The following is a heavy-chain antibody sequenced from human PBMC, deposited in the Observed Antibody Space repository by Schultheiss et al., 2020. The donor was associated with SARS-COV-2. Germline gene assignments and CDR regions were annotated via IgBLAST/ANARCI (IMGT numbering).Heavy chain of an antibody. J-gene: IGHJ4*02. V-gene: IGHV3-74*01. CDR2: INSDGSST. CDR1: GFTFSSYW. CDR3: AKDSPGIAVAGPSDY. Sequence: GESLKISCAASGFTFSSYWMHWVRQAPGKGLVWVSRINSDGSSTSYADSVKGRFTISRDNAKNTLYLQMNSLRAEDTAVYYCAKDSPGIAVAGPSDYWGQGTLVTVSS. D-gene: IGHD6-19*01.